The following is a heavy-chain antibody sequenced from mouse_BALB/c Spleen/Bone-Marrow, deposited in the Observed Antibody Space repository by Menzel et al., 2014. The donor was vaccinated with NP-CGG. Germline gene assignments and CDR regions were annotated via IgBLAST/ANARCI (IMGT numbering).Heavy chain of an antibody. CDR3: AREGTYYAYFDY. Sequence: VQLQQSAAELARPGASVKLSRKASGYIFTSYTIQWIKQRPGQGLEWIGYINPSIGYTEYNQKFKDKTTLTADTSSSTTYMQLGSLTSEDSAVYYCAREGTYYAYFDYWGQGTTLTVSS. CDR1: GYIFTSYT. CDR2: INPSIGYT. D-gene: IGHD1-1*01. J-gene: IGHJ2*01. V-gene: IGHV1-4*02.